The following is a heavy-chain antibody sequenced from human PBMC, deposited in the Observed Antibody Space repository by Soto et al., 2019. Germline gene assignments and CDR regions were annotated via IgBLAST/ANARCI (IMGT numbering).Heavy chain of an antibody. CDR3: ARGREYYDSSGYYYVPPRVFDY. J-gene: IGHJ4*02. V-gene: IGHV1-69*13. Sequence: SVKVSCKASGGTFSSYAISWVRQAPGQGLEWMGGIIPIFGTANYAQKFQGRVTITADESTSTAYMELSSLRSEDTAVYYCARGREYYDSSGYYYVPPRVFDYWGQGTLVTVSS. CDR1: GGTFSSYA. D-gene: IGHD3-22*01. CDR2: IIPIFGTA.